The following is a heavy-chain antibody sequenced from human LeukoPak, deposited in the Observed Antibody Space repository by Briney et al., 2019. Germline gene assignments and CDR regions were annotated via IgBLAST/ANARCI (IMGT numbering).Heavy chain of an antibody. CDR1: GFCLDDNA. D-gene: IGHD3-16*01. CDR3: AKDNQRGGFQH. CDR2: ISGDVATT. V-gene: IGHV3-43*02. J-gene: IGHJ1*01. Sequence: RGCLRLSCAPSGFCLDDNATYWVRHAPGEGLEWVSLISGDVATTYYADSVKGRFNISRDNSKSSLYLKMNSLRSEDSALYYCAKDNQRGGFQHWGQGTLVTVSA.